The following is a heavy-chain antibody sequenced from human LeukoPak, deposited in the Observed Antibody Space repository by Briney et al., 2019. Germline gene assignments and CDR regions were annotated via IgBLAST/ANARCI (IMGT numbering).Heavy chain of an antibody. D-gene: IGHD1-26*01. V-gene: IGHV4-30-4*01. Sequence: SETLSLTCTVSGGSISSGDYYWRWIRQPPGKGLEWIGYIYYSGSTYYNPSLKGRVTISVDTSKNQFSLKLSSVTATDTAVYYCARDPSGSSATMDVWGKGTTVTVSS. CDR1: GGSISSGDYY. CDR2: IYYSGST. J-gene: IGHJ6*04. CDR3: ARDPSGSSATMDV.